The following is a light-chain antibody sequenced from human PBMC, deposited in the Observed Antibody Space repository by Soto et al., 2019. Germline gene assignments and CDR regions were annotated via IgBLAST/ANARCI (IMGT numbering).Light chain of an antibody. Sequence: EVVMTQSPATLSVSPGERATLSCRASQSVGSNLAWYQQKPGQAPRLLIYLASTRATGIPARFSGSGSGTEFTLTISSLQSEDCAVYYCQQYNKWPRTFGQGTKVEIK. CDR3: QQYNKWPRT. J-gene: IGKJ1*01. V-gene: IGKV3-15*01. CDR1: QSVGSN. CDR2: LAS.